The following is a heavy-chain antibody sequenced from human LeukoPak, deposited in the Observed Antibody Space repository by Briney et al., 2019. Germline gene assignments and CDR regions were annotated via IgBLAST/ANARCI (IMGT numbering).Heavy chain of an antibody. CDR3: ARQGYYYDSSGYTYYFDY. V-gene: IGHV4-61*09. J-gene: IGHJ4*02. CDR2: IYTSGST. CDR1: GGSISRGSYY. D-gene: IGHD3-22*01. Sequence: PSETLSLTCTVSGGSISRGSYYWSWIRQPAGKGLEWIGHIYTSGSTNYNPSLKSRVTISVDTSKNQFSLNLTSVTAADTAVYYCARQGYYYDSSGYTYYFDYWGQGTLVTVSS.